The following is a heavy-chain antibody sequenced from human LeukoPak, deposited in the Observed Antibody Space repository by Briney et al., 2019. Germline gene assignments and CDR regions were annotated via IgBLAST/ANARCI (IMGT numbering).Heavy chain of an antibody. V-gene: IGHV1-18*01. D-gene: IGHD6-6*01. Sequence: GASVKVSCKASGYTFTNYGVSWVRQAPGQGLEWMGWISGYNGYTNYAQKFQFRVTMTTDTSTSTAYMELRSLRSDDTAVYYCAREVSGSSSDSGTIVGYMDVWGKGTTVTVSS. CDR3: AREVSGSSSDSGTIVGYMDV. CDR1: GYTFTNYG. J-gene: IGHJ6*03. CDR2: ISGYNGYT.